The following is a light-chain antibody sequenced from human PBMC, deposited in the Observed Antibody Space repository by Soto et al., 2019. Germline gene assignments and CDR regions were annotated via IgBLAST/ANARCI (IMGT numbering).Light chain of an antibody. CDR2: DST. Sequence: QSVLTQPPSVSAAPGQKVTITCSGSSFNIGKNYVSWYHQLPGTAPKRLIYDSTQRPSGIPDRVSGSKSGTSATLGITGLQTGDAADYSSATWDRSLSAYVFGTGTKVTVL. J-gene: IGLJ1*01. V-gene: IGLV1-51*01. CDR1: SFNIGKNY. CDR3: ATWDRSLSAYV.